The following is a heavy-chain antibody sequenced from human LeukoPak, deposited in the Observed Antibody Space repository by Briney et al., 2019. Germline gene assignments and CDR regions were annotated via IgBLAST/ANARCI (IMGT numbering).Heavy chain of an antibody. CDR3: ARDSHALRYFDWSPESGTAWFDP. CDR1: GYTFTGYY. CDR2: TNPNSGGT. V-gene: IGHV1-2*02. J-gene: IGHJ5*02. Sequence: GASVKVSCKASGYTFTGYYMHWVRQAPGQGLEWMGWTNPNSGGTNYAQKFQGRVTMTRDTSISTAYMELSRLRSDDTAVYYCARDSHALRYFDWSPESGTAWFDPWGQGTLVTVSS. D-gene: IGHD3-9*01.